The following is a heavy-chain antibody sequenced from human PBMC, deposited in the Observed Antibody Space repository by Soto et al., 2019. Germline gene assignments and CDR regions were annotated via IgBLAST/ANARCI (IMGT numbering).Heavy chain of an antibody. Sequence: GGSLRLSCAASGFTFSSYAVHWVRQAPGKGLEWVAVIWYDGSNKYYADSVKGRFTISRDNSKNTLYLQMNSLRAEDTAVYYCARRSTTGTYGMEVWGQGTTVTVSS. CDR3: ARRSTTGTYGMEV. D-gene: IGHD3-9*01. CDR1: GFTFSSYA. J-gene: IGHJ6*02. V-gene: IGHV3-33*01. CDR2: IWYDGSNK.